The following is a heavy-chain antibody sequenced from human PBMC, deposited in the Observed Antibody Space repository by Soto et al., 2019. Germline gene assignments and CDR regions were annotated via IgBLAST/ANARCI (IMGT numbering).Heavy chain of an antibody. CDR1: GGTFSSYA. CDR3: ASNQYSSSFFGAFDI. V-gene: IGHV1-69*13. J-gene: IGHJ3*02. D-gene: IGHD6-6*01. Sequence: SVKVSCKASGGTFSSYAISWVRQAPGQGLEWMGGIIPIFGTANYAQKFQGRVTITADESTSTAYMELSSLRSEDTAVYYCASNQYSSSFFGAFDIWGQGTMVTVSS. CDR2: IIPIFGTA.